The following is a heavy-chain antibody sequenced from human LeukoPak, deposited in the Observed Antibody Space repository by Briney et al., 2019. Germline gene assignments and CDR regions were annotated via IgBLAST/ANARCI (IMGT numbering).Heavy chain of an antibody. Sequence: PGGSLRLSCAASGFTFGTYAMHWVRQAPGKGLECVAVILSDGSIQNTADSVRGRFIISRDNSKNTLFLQMNRLRTEDTAVYYCARGAILGGYNLIDDWGQGTLVTVSS. CDR3: ARGAILGGYNLIDD. CDR2: ILSDGSIQ. D-gene: IGHD1-26*01. CDR1: GFTFGTYA. J-gene: IGHJ4*02. V-gene: IGHV3-30*04.